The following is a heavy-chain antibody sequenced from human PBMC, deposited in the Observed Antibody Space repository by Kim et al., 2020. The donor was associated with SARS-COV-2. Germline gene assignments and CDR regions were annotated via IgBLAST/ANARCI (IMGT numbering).Heavy chain of an antibody. CDR3: ERDSVEVASYNWFDP. CDR1: GYTFTSYA. CDR2: INTNTGNP. V-gene: IGHV7-4-1*02. J-gene: IGHJ5*02. D-gene: IGHD5-12*01. Sequence: ASVKVSCKASGYTFTSYAMNWVRQAPGQGLEWMGWINTNTGNPTYALGFTGRFVFSLDTSVSTAYLQISSLKAEDTAVYYCERDSVEVASYNWFDPWGQGTLVTVSS.